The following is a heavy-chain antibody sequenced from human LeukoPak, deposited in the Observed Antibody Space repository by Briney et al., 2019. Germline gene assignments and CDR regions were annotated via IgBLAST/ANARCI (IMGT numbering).Heavy chain of an antibody. Sequence: ASVKVSCKASGGTFSSYAISWVRQAPGQGFEWMGGITPIFGTANFAQKFQGRVSITADESTSTAFMELSSLRSEDTAVYYCAREWGLESSGYYYAYWGQGTLVTVSS. V-gene: IGHV1-69*13. D-gene: IGHD3-22*01. CDR1: GGTFSSYA. CDR3: AREWGLESSGYYYAY. CDR2: ITPIFGTA. J-gene: IGHJ4*02.